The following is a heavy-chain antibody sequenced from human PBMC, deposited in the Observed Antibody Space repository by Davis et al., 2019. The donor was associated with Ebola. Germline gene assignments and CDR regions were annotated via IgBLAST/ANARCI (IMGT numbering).Heavy chain of an antibody. Sequence: ASVKVSCKASGYTFTSYYMHWVRQAPGQGLEWMGIINPSGGSTSYAQKFQGRVTMTRDTSTSTVYMELSSLRSEDTAVYYCARGTAKSIVATITHYYYGMDVWGQGTTVIVSS. D-gene: IGHD5-12*01. CDR3: ARGTAKSIVATITHYYYGMDV. J-gene: IGHJ6*02. CDR1: GYTFTSYY. CDR2: INPSGGST. V-gene: IGHV1-46*01.